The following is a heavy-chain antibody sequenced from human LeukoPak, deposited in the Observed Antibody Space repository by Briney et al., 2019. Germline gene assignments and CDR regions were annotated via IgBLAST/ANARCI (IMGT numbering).Heavy chain of an antibody. V-gene: IGHV3-33*01. J-gene: IGHJ4*02. D-gene: IGHD5-18*01. CDR1: GFTFSSYG. CDR2: IWYDGSNK. Sequence: GGSLRLSCAASGFTFSSYGMHWVRQAPGKGLEWVAVIWYDGSNKYYADSVKGRFTISRDNSKNTLYLQMNSLRAEDTAVYYCGRVYGYSYGQYYFDYWGQGTLVTVSS. CDR3: GRVYGYSYGQYYFDY.